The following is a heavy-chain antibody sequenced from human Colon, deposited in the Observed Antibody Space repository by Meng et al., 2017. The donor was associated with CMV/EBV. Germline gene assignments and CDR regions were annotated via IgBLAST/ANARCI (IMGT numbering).Heavy chain of an antibody. D-gene: IGHD6-13*01. CDR2: MNPATGNT. CDR1: GYSFTNFD. Sequence: ASVKVSCKASGYSFTNFDIYWMRQAPGQGLEWMGWMNPATGNTGYAETLQGRVTITRDSSIGTAYMELSSLRFEDTAVYYCARVRLAAAGSEPFSIWGQGTTVTVSS. V-gene: IGHV1-8*01. J-gene: IGHJ6*02. CDR3: ARVRLAAAGSEPFSI.